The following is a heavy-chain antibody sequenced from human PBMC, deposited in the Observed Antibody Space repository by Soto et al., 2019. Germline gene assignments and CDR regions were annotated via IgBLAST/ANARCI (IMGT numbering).Heavy chain of an antibody. CDR3: ARGLLYATTAFDY. Sequence: QVQLVQSGAEVKKPGSSVKVSCKASGDTFTTNSLNWVRQAPGQGLEWMGGIIPVVGTTKYAQKYQDRVTITGDKSTTASYMELSSLRADDTAVYYCARGLLYATTAFDYWGQGTPVTVSS. CDR1: GDTFTTNS. D-gene: IGHD2-8*01. J-gene: IGHJ4*02. CDR2: IIPVVGTT. V-gene: IGHV1-69*06.